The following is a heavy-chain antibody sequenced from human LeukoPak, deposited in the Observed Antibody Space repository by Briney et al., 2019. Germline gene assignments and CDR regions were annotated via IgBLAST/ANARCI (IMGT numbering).Heavy chain of an antibody. Sequence: SETLSLTCTVSGYSISSGYYWGWIRQPPGKGLEWIGSIYHSGSTYYNPSLKSRVTISVDTSKNQFSLKLSSVTAADTAVYYCAREIGIGYYYDSSGYWDVFDIWGQGTMVTVSS. CDR2: IYHSGST. V-gene: IGHV4-38-2*02. D-gene: IGHD3-22*01. CDR3: AREIGIGYYYDSSGYWDVFDI. CDR1: GYSISSGYY. J-gene: IGHJ3*02.